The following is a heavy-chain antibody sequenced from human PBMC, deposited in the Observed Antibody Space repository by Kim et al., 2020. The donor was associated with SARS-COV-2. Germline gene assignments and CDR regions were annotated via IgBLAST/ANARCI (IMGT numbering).Heavy chain of an antibody. CDR1: GYTFTSYY. CDR2: INPSGGST. Sequence: ASVKVYCKASGYTFTSYYMHWVRQAPGQGLEWMGIINPSGGSTSYAQKFQGRVTMTRDTSTSTVYMELSSLRSEDTAVYYCARDFPTTVTTLGFDYWGQGTLVTVSS. D-gene: IGHD4-17*01. V-gene: IGHV1-46*01. CDR3: ARDFPTTVTTLGFDY. J-gene: IGHJ4*02.